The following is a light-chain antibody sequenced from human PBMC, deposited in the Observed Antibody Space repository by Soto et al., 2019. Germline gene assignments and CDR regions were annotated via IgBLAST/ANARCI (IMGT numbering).Light chain of an antibody. CDR2: EDN. CDR1: SGSIASNY. J-gene: IGLJ7*01. CDR3: QSYDSSIRAV. V-gene: IGLV6-57*03. Sequence: NFMLTQPHSVSESPGKTVTISCTRSSGSIASNYVQWYQQRPGSAPTTVIYEDNQRPSGVPDRFSGSIDSSSNSASLTISGLKTEDEADYYCQSYDSSIRAVFGGGTQLT.